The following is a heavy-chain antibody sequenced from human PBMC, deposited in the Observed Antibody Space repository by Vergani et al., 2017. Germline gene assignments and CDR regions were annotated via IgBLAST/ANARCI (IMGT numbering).Heavy chain of an antibody. CDR3: ASGKYYSDSTSHFRERYFDV. Sequence: QMQLQESGPGLVKASETLSLTCTVSGDSIISRSYYWGWTRQPPGKGLEWIGSIYNSGNGDSSSSLKSRVTISADTSKNQFSLRLTSVTAADTAVYYCASGKYYSDSTSHFRERYFDVWGRGTLVTVPS. D-gene: IGHD3-16*01. CDR2: IYNSGNG. J-gene: IGHJ2*01. V-gene: IGHV4-39*01. CDR1: GDSIISRSYY.